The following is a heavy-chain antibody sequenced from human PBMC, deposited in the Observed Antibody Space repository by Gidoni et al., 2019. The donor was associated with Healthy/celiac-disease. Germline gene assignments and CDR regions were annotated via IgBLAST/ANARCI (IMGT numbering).Heavy chain of an antibody. CDR3: AKDSDHYYGSGSPLGGMDV. J-gene: IGHJ6*02. CDR1: GFTFSIYA. Sequence: EVQLLESGGGLVQPGGSLRLSCAASGFTFSIYAMSWVRQAPGKGLEWVSAISGSGGSTYYADSVKGRFTISRDNSKNTLYLQMNSLRAEDTAVYYCAKDSDHYYGSGSPLGGMDVWGQGTTVTVSS. D-gene: IGHD3-10*01. CDR2: ISGSGGST. V-gene: IGHV3-23*01.